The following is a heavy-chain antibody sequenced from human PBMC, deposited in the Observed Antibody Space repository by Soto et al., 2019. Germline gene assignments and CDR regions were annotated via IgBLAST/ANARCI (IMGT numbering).Heavy chain of an antibody. V-gene: IGHV4-31*02. CDR1: GGSISSGGYY. CDR2: IYYSGST. Sequence: LCGGSISSGGYYWSWIRQHPGKGLEWIGYIYYSGSTYYNPSLKSRVTISVDTSKNQFSLKLSSVTAADTAVYYCARVAGYYFDYWGQGTLVTVSS. J-gene: IGHJ4*02. CDR3: ARVAGYYFDY.